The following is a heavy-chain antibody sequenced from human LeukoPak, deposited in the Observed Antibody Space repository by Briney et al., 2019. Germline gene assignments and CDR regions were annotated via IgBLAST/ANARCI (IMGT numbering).Heavy chain of an antibody. Sequence: SETLSLTRTVSGGSISSSSYYWGWIRQPPGKGLEWIGSIYYSGSTYYNPSLKSRVTISVDTSKNQFSLKLSSVTAADTAVYYCAMPGIAVAGTPFDYWGQGTLVTVSS. CDR2: IYYSGST. D-gene: IGHD6-19*01. J-gene: IGHJ4*02. CDR3: AMPGIAVAGTPFDY. CDR1: GGSISSSSYY. V-gene: IGHV4-39*01.